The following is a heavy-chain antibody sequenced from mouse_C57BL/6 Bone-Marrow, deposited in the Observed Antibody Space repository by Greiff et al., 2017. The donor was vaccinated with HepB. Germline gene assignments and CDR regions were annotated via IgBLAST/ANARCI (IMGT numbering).Heavy chain of an antibody. V-gene: IGHV14-4*01. D-gene: IGHD1-1*01. Sequence: EVQLQESGAELVRPGASVKLSCTASGFNIKDDYMHWVKQRPEQGLEWIGWIDPENGDTEYASKFQGKATITADTSSNTAYLQLSSLTSEDTAVYYCTNYSYAMDYWGQGTSVTVSS. CDR2: IDPENGDT. J-gene: IGHJ4*01. CDR3: TNYSYAMDY. CDR1: GFNIKDDY.